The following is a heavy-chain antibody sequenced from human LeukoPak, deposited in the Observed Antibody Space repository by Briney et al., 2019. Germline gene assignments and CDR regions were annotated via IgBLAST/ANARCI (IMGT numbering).Heavy chain of an antibody. J-gene: IGHJ4*02. D-gene: IGHD1-1*01. CDR1: GFTFDDYA. CDR2: ISWNSGSI. CDR3: ARDPRLEDY. Sequence: HPGGSLRLSCAASGFTFDDYAMHWVRQAPGKGLEWVSGISWNSGSIGYADSVKGRFTISRDNAKNSLYLQMNSLRAEDTAVYYCARDPRLEDYWGQGTLVTVSS. V-gene: IGHV3-9*01.